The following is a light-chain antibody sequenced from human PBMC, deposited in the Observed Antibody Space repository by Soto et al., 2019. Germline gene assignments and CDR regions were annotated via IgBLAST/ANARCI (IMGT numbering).Light chain of an antibody. CDR2: DVN. Sequence: QSVLTQPRSVSGSPGQSVTISCTGTSSDVGGYNFVSWYHQNPGKAPRLMIFDVNKRPSGVPDRFSGSKSGNTASLTISGLQAEDEADYYCCSYAGSYTWVFGGGTKLTVL. CDR3: CSYAGSYTWV. V-gene: IGLV2-11*01. CDR1: SSDVGGYNF. J-gene: IGLJ3*02.